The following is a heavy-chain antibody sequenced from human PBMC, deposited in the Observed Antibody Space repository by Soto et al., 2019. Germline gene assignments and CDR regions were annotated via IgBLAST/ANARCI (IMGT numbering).Heavy chain of an antibody. Sequence: LSLTCAVYGGSFSGYYWSWIRQPPGKGLEWIGEINHSGSTNYNPSLKSRVTISVDTSKNQFSLKLSSVTAADTAVYYCARGVVLHWFDPWGQGTLVTVSS. CDR2: INHSGST. CDR1: GGSFSGYY. J-gene: IGHJ5*02. CDR3: ARGVVLHWFDP. V-gene: IGHV4-34*01. D-gene: IGHD2-15*01.